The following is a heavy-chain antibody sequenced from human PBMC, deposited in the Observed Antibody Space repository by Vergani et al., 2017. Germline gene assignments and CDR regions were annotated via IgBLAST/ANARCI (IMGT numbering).Heavy chain of an antibody. CDR3: ARSSSGEQVGHNYYYCYYMDV. CDR2: IIPIFGTA. CDR1: GGTFSSYA. J-gene: IGHJ6*03. D-gene: IGHD6-6*01. V-gene: IGHV1-69*01. Sequence: QVQLVQSGAEVKKPGSSVKVSCKASGGTFSSYAISWVRQAPGQGLEWMGGIIPIFGTANYAQKFQGRVTITADESTSTAYMELSSLRSEDTAVYYCARSSSGEQVGHNYYYCYYMDVWGKGTTVTVSS.